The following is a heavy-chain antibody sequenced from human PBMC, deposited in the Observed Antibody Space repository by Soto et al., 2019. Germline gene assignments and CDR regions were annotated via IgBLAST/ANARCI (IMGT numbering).Heavy chain of an antibody. Sequence: SVKVSCKASGGTFSSYAISWVRQAPGQGLEWMGGIIPIFGTANYAQKFQGRVTITADESTSTAYMELSSLRSEDTAVYYCARVVGDFWSGNYYYYYGMDVWGQGTTVTVSS. D-gene: IGHD3-3*01. J-gene: IGHJ6*02. CDR1: GGTFSSYA. V-gene: IGHV1-69*13. CDR3: ARVVGDFWSGNYYYYYGMDV. CDR2: IIPIFGTA.